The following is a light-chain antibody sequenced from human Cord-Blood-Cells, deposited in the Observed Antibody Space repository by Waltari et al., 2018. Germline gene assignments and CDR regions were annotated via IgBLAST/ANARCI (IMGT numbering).Light chain of an antibody. CDR1: QIVSSN. Sequence: IVITQFPATLSLSPRERSTLSCRASQIVSSNLAWYQQKPGQAPRLLIYGASIRATGIPARFSGSGSGTEFTLTISSLQSEDFAAYYCQQYNSWPRTFGQGTKVEIK. CDR2: GAS. J-gene: IGKJ1*01. V-gene: IGKV3-15*01. CDR3: QQYNSWPRT.